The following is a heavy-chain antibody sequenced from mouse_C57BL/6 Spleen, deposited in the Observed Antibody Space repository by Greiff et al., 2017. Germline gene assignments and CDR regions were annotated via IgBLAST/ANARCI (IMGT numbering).Heavy chain of an antibody. CDR2: IYPRSGNT. D-gene: IGHD2-3*01. CDR3: ARYDGTNAMDY. V-gene: IGHV1-81*01. CDR1: GYTFTSYG. Sequence: QVQLQQSGAELARPGAPVKLSCKASGYTFTSYGISWVKQRTGQGLEWIGEIYPRSGNTYYNEKFKGKATLTADKSSSTAYMELRSLTSEDTAVYLCARYDGTNAMDYWGQGTSVTVSS. J-gene: IGHJ4*01.